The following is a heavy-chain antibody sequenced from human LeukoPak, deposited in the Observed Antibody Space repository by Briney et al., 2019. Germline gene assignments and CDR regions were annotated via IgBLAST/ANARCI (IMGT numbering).Heavy chain of an antibody. D-gene: IGHD5-18*01. V-gene: IGHV3-23*01. J-gene: IGHJ3*01. CDR3: AKSRNGYILNAFDV. CDR2: ISSRGDST. Sequence: GGSLRLSCAGSGFLFSSYAMSWPRQAPGKGLEWVSCISSRGDSTYYADSVRGRFTISRDNSKNTLYLQVNSLRAEDTALYYCAKSRNGYILNAFDVWGQGTTVTASS. CDR1: GFLFSSYA.